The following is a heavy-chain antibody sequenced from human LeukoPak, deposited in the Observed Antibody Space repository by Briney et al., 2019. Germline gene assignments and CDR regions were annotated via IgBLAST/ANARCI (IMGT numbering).Heavy chain of an antibody. CDR3: AKPYGSGSLTS. CDR1: GFGFSRYW. CDR2: IYRDGSTT. D-gene: IGHD3-10*01. Sequence: GGSLRLSCAASGFGFSRYWMHWVRQAPGTGLKWVSRIYRDGSTTDYADSVKGRFSISRDNSKNTLYLDMNSLRAEDTAVYYCAKPYGSGSLTSWGQGTLVTVSS. V-gene: IGHV3-74*01. J-gene: IGHJ5*02.